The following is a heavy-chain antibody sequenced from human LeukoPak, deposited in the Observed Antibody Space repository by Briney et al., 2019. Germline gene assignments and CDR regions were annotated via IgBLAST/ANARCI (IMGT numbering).Heavy chain of an antibody. D-gene: IGHD2-15*01. V-gene: IGHV3-11*01. CDR1: GFTFSDYS. Sequence: GGSLRLSCAASGFTFSDYSMSWIRQAPGKGPEWVSYISSSGTSIYYADSVKGRFTISRDNAKNSLYLQMNSLRAEDTAVYYCARADSGSWGGNWFDPWGQGTLVTASS. J-gene: IGHJ5*02. CDR3: ARADSGSWGGNWFDP. CDR2: ISSSGTSI.